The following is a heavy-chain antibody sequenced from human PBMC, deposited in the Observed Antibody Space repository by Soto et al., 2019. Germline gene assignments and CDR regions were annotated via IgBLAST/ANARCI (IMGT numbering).Heavy chain of an antibody. J-gene: IGHJ4*02. CDR3: ARGLSGDKVDY. V-gene: IGHV4-30-4*01. CDR1: GGSISSGDYY. CDR2: IYDRGST. Sequence: QVQLQESGPGLVKPSQTLSLTCTVSGGSISSGDYYWSWIRQSPGKGLEWIGHIYDRGSTYSNPSLISRVFILVDTSKNQFSLNLNSVTAADTAVYYCARGLSGDKVDYWCRGTLVTVSS. D-gene: IGHD7-27*01.